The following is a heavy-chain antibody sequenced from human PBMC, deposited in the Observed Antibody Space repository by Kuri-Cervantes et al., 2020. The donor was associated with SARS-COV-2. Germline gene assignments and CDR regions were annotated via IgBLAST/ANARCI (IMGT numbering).Heavy chain of an antibody. V-gene: IGHV2-70*11. D-gene: IGHD3-3*01. CDR1: GFSLTTSGMC. CDR3: VRSTYDFWSGSGGIALNDY. CDR2: IDWDDDK. Sequence: SGPTLVKPTQTLTLTCTFSGFSLTTSGMCVAWIRQPPGKALEWLARIDWDDDKYYSTSLKTRLTISKDTSKNQVVLTMTNMDPVDTATYYCVRSTYDFWSGSGGIALNDYWGQGTLVTVSS. J-gene: IGHJ4*02.